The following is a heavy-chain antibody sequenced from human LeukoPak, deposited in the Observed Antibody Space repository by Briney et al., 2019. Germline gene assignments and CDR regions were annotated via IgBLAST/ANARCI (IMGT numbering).Heavy chain of an antibody. V-gene: IGHV3-21*01. CDR1: GFTFSSYT. CDR3: ARGKTAFDILTGYDS. CDR2: ISSSSYI. J-gene: IGHJ5*01. Sequence: GGSLRLSCAASGFTFSSYTMNWVRQAPGKGLEWVSCISSSSYIYYADSVKGRFTISRDNTKNSLILQMDSLIAEDTAVYYCARGKTAFDILTGYDSWGQGTLVTVSS. D-gene: IGHD3-9*01.